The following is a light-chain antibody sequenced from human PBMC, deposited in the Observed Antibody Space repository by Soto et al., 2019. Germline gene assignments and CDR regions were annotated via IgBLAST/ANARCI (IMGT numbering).Light chain of an antibody. CDR1: QGVSGD. Sequence: DVQMTQSPSSLSASVGDRVTITCWASQGVSGDLCWYQQKPGKAPKRLIYAASSLSSGVPSRFSGGGSGTEFPLTISGLQPEDSATYYCQQRYSYPITFGGGTKVEI. CDR3: QQRYSYPIT. CDR2: AAS. J-gene: IGKJ4*01. V-gene: IGKV1-17*01.